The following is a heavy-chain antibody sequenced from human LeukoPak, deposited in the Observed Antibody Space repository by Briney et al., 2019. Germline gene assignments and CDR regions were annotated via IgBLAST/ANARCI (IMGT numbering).Heavy chain of an antibody. Sequence: SETLSLTCTVSGGSISSYYWSWIRQPPGKGLEWIGYIYYSGSTNYNPSLKSRVTISVDTSKNQFSLKLSSVTAADTAVYYCARHGRRGGYSYGSVRWFDPWGQGTLVTVSS. CDR3: ARHGRRGGYSYGSVRWFDP. D-gene: IGHD5-18*01. CDR1: GGSISSYY. J-gene: IGHJ5*02. CDR2: IYYSGST. V-gene: IGHV4-59*08.